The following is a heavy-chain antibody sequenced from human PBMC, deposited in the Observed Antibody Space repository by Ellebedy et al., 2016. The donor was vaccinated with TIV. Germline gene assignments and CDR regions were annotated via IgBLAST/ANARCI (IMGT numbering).Heavy chain of an antibody. V-gene: IGHV4-59*11. D-gene: IGHD3-3*01. CDR2: IYYTGST. Sequence: GSLRLSXTVSLGSISSHYWTGIRQPPGKGLEWIGNIYYTGSTSYSPSLTGRVTISIDTPENQFSLKVTSVPAADTAVYYCAREFRYDFWRGPLDHWGQGTTVIVSS. J-gene: IGHJ4*02. CDR3: AREFRYDFWRGPLDH. CDR1: LGSISSHY.